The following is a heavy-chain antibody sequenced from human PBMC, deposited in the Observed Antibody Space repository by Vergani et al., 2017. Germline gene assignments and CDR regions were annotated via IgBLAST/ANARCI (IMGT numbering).Heavy chain of an antibody. D-gene: IGHD2-21*02. Sequence: EVQLLESGGSLVQPGGSLRLSCAASGFTFSSYWMSWVRQAPVKGLEWVANIKQDGSEKYYVDSVKGRFTISRDNAKNSLYLQMNSLRAEDTAVYYCARDRIVVVTAIRSDAFDIWGQGTMVTVSS. V-gene: IGHV3-7*01. CDR3: ARDRIVVVTAIRSDAFDI. CDR2: IKQDGSEK. CDR1: GFTFSSYW. J-gene: IGHJ3*02.